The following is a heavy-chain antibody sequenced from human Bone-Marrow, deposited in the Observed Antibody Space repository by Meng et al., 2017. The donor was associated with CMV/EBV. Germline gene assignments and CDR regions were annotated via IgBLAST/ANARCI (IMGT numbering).Heavy chain of an antibody. CDR3: ASQNILYYDFWSGYYDAFDI. V-gene: IGHV4-39*07. Sequence: SETLSLTCTVSGGSISSSSYYWGWIRQPPGKGLEWIGSIYYSGSTYYNPSLKSRVTISVDTSKNQFSLKLSSVTAADTAVYYCASQNILYYDFWSGYYDAFDIWGRGTMVTVSS. D-gene: IGHD3-3*01. CDR1: GGSISSSSYY. J-gene: IGHJ3*02. CDR2: IYYSGST.